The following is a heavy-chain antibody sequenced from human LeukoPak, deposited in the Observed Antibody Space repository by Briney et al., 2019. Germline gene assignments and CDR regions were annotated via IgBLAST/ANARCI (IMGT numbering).Heavy chain of an antibody. CDR3: ATKYYDFWSGYYKDFQH. CDR1: GGSISSSNW. Sequence: SGTLSLTCAVSGGSISSSNWWSWVRQPPGKGLEWIGEINHSGSTNYNPSLKSRVTISVDTSKNQFSLKLSSVTAADTAVYYCATKYYDFWSGYYKDFQHWGQGTLVTVSS. D-gene: IGHD3-3*01. V-gene: IGHV4-4*02. CDR2: INHSGST. J-gene: IGHJ1*01.